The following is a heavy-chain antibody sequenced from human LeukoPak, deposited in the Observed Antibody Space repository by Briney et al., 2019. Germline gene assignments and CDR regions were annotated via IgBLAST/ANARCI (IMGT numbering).Heavy chain of an antibody. J-gene: IGHJ4*02. V-gene: IGHV3-53*01. CDR3: ARDQGVGGYDF. D-gene: IGHD5-12*01. CDR2: IYIGGST. Sequence: PPGSLRLSCAASGFTVSSNYMSWVRQAPGKGLEWVSVIYIGGSTYYADSVKGRFTISRDNSKNTLYLQMNSLRAEDTAVYYCARDQGVGGYDFGGQGTLVSVST. CDR1: GFTVSSNY.